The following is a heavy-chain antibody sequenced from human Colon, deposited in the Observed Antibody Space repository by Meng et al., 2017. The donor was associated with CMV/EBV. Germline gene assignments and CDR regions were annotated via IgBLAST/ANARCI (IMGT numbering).Heavy chain of an antibody. J-gene: IGHJ3*02. CDR1: GYTFTGYY. D-gene: IGHD3-3*01. CDR3: AKGRALLDFWSGYQVVPDAFDI. CDR2: INPNSGGT. V-gene: IGHV1-2*02. Sequence: ASVKVSCKASGYTFTGYYMHWVRQAPGQGLEWMGWINPNSGGTNYAQKFQGRVTMTRDTSISTAYMELSRLRSDDTAVYYCAKGRALLDFWSGYQVVPDAFDIWGQGTMVTVSS.